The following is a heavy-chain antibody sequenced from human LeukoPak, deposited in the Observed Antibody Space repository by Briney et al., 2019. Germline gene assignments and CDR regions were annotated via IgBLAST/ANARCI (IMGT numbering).Heavy chain of an antibody. Sequence: PGGSLRLSCAASGFTFSSYWMHWVRQAPGKGLVWVSRINTYGSTTNYADSVKGRFTISRDNAKNTLYLQMNSLRAEDTAVYYCARDIPGWGLADYWGQGTLVTVS. CDR1: GFTFSSYW. V-gene: IGHV3-74*01. J-gene: IGHJ4*02. CDR2: INTYGSTT. D-gene: IGHD2-2*02. CDR3: ARDIPGWGLADY.